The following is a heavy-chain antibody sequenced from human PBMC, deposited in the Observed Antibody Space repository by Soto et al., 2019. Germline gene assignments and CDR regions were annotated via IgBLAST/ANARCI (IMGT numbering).Heavy chain of an antibody. J-gene: IGHJ4*02. D-gene: IGHD5-18*01. CDR3: ATDGGYSYGFGY. CDR2: IIPIFGTA. CDR1: GGTFSSYA. Sequence: SVKVSCKASGGTFSSYAISWVRQAPGQGLEWMGGIIPIFGTANYAQKFQGRVTITADESTSTAYMELSSLRSEDTAVYYCATDGGYSYGFGYWGQGTLVTVSS. V-gene: IGHV1-69*13.